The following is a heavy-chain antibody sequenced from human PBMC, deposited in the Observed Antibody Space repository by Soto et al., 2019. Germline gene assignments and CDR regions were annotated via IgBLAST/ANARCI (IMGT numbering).Heavy chain of an antibody. J-gene: IGHJ5*02. CDR1: GGSISSSSYY. Sequence: KTSETLSLTCTVSGGSISSSSYYWGWIRQPPGKGLEWIGSIYYSGSTYYNPSLKSRVTISVDTSKNQFSLKLSSVTAADTAVYYCASCSGWLGPNWFDPWGQGTLVTVSS. D-gene: IGHD6-19*01. CDR3: ASCSGWLGPNWFDP. V-gene: IGHV4-39*01. CDR2: IYYSGST.